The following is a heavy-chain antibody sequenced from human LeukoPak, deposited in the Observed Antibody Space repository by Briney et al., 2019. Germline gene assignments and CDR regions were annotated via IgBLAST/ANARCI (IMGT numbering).Heavy chain of an antibody. V-gene: IGHV3-30*18. CDR1: GFTFSSSG. J-gene: IGHJ4*02. CDR3: AKRGGSYFDY. CDR2: ISNDGSNK. D-gene: IGHD1-26*01. Sequence: PGGSLRLSCAASGFTFSSSGMHWVRQAPGKGLEWLAVISNDGSNKYYADSVKGRFTISRDNPKSTLYLEMNSLRAEDTAVYYCAKRGGSYFDYWGQGTLVTVSS.